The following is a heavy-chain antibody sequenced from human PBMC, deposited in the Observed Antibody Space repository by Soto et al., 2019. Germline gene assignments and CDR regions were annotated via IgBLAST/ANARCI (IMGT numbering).Heavy chain of an antibody. J-gene: IGHJ4*02. CDR3: GRAASAAPDF. CDR1: GFTFNHYW. V-gene: IGHV3-74*01. D-gene: IGHD2-2*01. CDR2: MNPDGSTT. Sequence: EVQLVESGGGLVQSGGSLRLACAASGFTFNHYWMHWVRQAPGKGLVWVSRMNPDGSTTGLADSVKGRFTISRDNDKNTLYLQMSSLSAEDTAVYYCGRAASAAPDFCGQGTL.